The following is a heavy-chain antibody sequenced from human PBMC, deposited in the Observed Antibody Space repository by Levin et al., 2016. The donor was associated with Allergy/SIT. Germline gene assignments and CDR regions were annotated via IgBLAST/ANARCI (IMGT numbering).Heavy chain of an antibody. V-gene: IGHV2-70*04. D-gene: IGHD2-15*01. Sequence: WIRQPPGKALEWLARIDWDDDKFYSTSLKTRLTISKDTSKNQVVLTMTNMDPVDTATYYCARMGGYCSGGSCYSWFDPWGQGTLVTVSS. CDR3: ARMGGYCSGGSCYSWFDP. CDR2: IDWDDDK. J-gene: IGHJ5*02.